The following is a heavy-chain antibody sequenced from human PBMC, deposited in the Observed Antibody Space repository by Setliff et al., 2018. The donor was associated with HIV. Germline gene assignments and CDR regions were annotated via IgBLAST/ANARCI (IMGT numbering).Heavy chain of an antibody. CDR3: ARSIYGSGTYPLDI. J-gene: IGHJ4*02. D-gene: IGHD3-10*01. V-gene: IGHV4-4*07. CDR2: MYYTGTT. Sequence: SETLSLTCTVSGGSLTGYHWSWIRQSAGKELEWIGRMYYTGTTDYNPSLMSRVTLSIDRSKNQFALEVNSMTAADAAVYYRARSIYGSGTYPLDIWSQGTLVTVSS. CDR1: GGSLTGYH.